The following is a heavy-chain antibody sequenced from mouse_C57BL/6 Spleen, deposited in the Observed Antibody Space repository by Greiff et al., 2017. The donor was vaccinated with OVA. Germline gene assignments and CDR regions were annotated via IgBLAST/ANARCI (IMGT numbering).Heavy chain of an antibody. V-gene: IGHV7-3*01. Sequence: EVQLVESGGGLVQPGGSLSLSCAASGFTFTDYYMSWVRQPPGKALEWLGFIRNKANGYTTEYSASVKGRFTISRDNSHSILYLQRNALRAEDSATYYCARLITTVVAPDYWGQGTTLTVSS. CDR3: ARLITTVVAPDY. D-gene: IGHD1-1*01. CDR1: GFTFTDYY. J-gene: IGHJ2*01. CDR2: IRNKANGYTT.